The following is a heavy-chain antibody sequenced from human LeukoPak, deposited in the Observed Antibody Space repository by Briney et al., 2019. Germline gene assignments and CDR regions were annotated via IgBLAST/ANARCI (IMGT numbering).Heavy chain of an antibody. CDR3: AERGITMIGGV. D-gene: IGHD3-10*02. J-gene: IGHJ6*04. CDR2: ISSSGSTI. Sequence: LSGGSLRLSCAASGFTFSSYEMNWVRQAPGKGLEWVSYISSSGSTIYYADSVKGRFTISRDNAKNSLYLQMNSLRAEDTAVYYWAERGITMIGGVWGKGTTVTISS. V-gene: IGHV3-48*03. CDR1: GFTFSSYE.